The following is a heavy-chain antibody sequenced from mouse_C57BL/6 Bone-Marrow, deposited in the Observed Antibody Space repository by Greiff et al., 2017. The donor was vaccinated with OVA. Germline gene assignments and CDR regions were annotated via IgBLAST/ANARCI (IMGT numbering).Heavy chain of an antibody. V-gene: IGHV7-1*01. J-gene: IGHJ2*01. CDR2: SRNTANDYTT. D-gene: IGHD2-4*01. CDR3: ARDASDYAYLYY. Sequence: EVQLLDSGGGLVQSGRSLRLSCATSGFTFSGFYMEWVRQAPGKGLEWIAASRNTANDYTTEYSAYVKVRFIVSRDTSQSILYLQIDALRAEDTASYYCARDASDYAYLYYWGEGTTLTFAS. CDR1: GFTFSGFY.